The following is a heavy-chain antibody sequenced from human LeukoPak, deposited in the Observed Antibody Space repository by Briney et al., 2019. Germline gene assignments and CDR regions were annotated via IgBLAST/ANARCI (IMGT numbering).Heavy chain of an antibody. D-gene: IGHD6-13*01. V-gene: IGHV4-39*01. CDR2: IYYSGST. Sequence: SETLSLTCSVSGGSINSTSYYWAWIRQPPGKGLEWIGTIYYSGSTYYNPSLKSRVTISVDTSKNQFSLRLGSVTAADTAVYYCARRTRIAALGTLYFDYWGQGTLVTVSS. J-gene: IGHJ4*02. CDR1: GGSINSTSYY. CDR3: ARRTRIAALGTLYFDY.